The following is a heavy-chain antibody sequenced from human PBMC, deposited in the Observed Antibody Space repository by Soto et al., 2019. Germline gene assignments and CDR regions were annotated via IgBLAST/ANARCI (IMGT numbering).Heavy chain of an antibody. Sequence: HPGGSLRLSCAASGFTFSSYGMHWVRQAPGKGLEWVAVIWYDGSNKYYADSVKGRFTISRDNSKNTLYLQMNSLRAEDTAVYYCARDLGSIAARPEGGDYWGQGTLVTVSS. V-gene: IGHV3-33*01. CDR3: ARDLGSIAARPEGGDY. CDR1: GFTFSSYG. D-gene: IGHD6-6*01. J-gene: IGHJ4*02. CDR2: IWYDGSNK.